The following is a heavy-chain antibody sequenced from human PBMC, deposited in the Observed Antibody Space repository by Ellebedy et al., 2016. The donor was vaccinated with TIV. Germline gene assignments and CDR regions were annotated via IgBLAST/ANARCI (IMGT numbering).Heavy chain of an antibody. CDR2: ISGSGGST. D-gene: IGHD3-10*01. CDR1: GFTFSSYA. J-gene: IGHJ4*02. V-gene: IGHV3-23*01. CDR3: AKVWSMVRGTDDY. Sequence: GESLKISCAASGFTFSSYAMSWVRQAPGKGLEWVSAISGSGGSTYYADSVKGRFTISRDNSKNTLYLQMNSLRAEDTAVYYCAKVWSMVRGTDDYWGQGTLVTVSS.